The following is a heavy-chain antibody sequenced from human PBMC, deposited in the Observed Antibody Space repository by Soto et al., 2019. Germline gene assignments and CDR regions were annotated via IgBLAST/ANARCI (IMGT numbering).Heavy chain of an antibody. CDR2: IYTSGST. CDR1: GGSISSYY. V-gene: IGHV4-4*07. J-gene: IGHJ5*02. CDR3: ARGQIQLWFQNWFDP. Sequence: SETLSLTCTVSGGSISSYYWRWIRQPAWKGLEWIGRIYTSGSTNYNPSLKSRVTMSVDTSKNQFSLKLSSVTAADTAVYYCARGQIQLWFQNWFDPWGQGTLVTVSS. D-gene: IGHD5-18*01.